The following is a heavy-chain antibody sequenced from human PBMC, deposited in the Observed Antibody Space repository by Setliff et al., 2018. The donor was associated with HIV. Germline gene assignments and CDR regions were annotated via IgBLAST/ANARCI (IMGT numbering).Heavy chain of an antibody. Sequence: SVKVSCKASGYSFINYGISWVRQAPGQGLEWMGGIISIFGTANYAQKFQGRVTITTDESTSTAYMELSSLRSEDTAVYSCARERRYCSGGSCSKFFDYWGQGTLVTVSS. D-gene: IGHD2-15*01. J-gene: IGHJ4*02. CDR2: IISIFGTA. CDR1: GYSFINYG. CDR3: ARERRYCSGGSCSKFFDY. V-gene: IGHV1-69*05.